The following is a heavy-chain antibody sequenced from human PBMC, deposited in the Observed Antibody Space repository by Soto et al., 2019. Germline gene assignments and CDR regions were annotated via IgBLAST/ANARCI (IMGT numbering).Heavy chain of an antibody. D-gene: IGHD5-12*01. CDR3: ARDALALFDS. J-gene: IGHJ4*02. V-gene: IGHV4-61*01. CDR2: IYSSGNT. CDR1: DGSVSSGSYY. Sequence: ASETLSLTCTVSDGSVSSGSYYWTWIRQPPGKGLEWIGYIYSSGNTLYNPSLKSRVLISVDTSMNQFSLKLSSVTAADTAVYYCARDALALFDSWGQGTLVTVS.